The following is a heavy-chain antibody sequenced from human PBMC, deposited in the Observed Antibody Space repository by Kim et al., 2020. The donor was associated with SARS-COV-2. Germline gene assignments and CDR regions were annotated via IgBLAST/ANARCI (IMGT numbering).Heavy chain of an antibody. D-gene: IGHD6-19*01. V-gene: IGHV1-3*01. J-gene: IGHJ4*02. CDR3: AREEAVASLGDY. Sequence: YSQKFQGRVTITRDTSASTAYMELSSLRSEDTAVYYCAREEAVASLGDYWGQGTLVTVSS.